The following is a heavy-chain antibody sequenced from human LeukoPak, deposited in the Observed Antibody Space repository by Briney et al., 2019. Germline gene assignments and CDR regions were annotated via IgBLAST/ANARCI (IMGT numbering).Heavy chain of an antibody. V-gene: IGHV1-69*13. CDR1: GGTFSSYA. CDR3: ARAYDFWSGCYTGVDY. Sequence: GASVKVSCKASGGTFSSYAISWVRQAPGQGLEWMGGTIPIFGTANYAQKFQGRVTITADESTSTAYMELSSLRSEDTAVYYCARAYDFWSGCYTGVDYWGQGTLVTVSS. J-gene: IGHJ4*02. D-gene: IGHD3-3*01. CDR2: TIPIFGTA.